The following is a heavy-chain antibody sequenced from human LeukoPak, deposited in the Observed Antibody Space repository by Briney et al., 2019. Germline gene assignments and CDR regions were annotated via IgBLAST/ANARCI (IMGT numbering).Heavy chain of an antibody. Sequence: GGSLRLSCAASGFTLGSYAMSWVRQAPGKGLEWVSAISGSGGSTYYADSVKGRFTISRDNSKNTLYLQMNSLRAEDTAVYYCAKGLGTYYYDTQRNYYYGMDVWGQGTTVTVSS. D-gene: IGHD3-22*01. V-gene: IGHV3-23*01. CDR2: ISGSGGST. J-gene: IGHJ6*02. CDR1: GFTLGSYA. CDR3: AKGLGTYYYDTQRNYYYGMDV.